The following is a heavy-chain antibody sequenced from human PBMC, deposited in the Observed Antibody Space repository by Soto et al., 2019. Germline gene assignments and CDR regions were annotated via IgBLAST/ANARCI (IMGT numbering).Heavy chain of an antibody. V-gene: IGHV4-59*01. J-gene: IGHJ3*02. CDR1: GCSISSYY. D-gene: IGHD3-22*01. CDR3: ARTYDGSGPNSGGYGFEI. CDR2: IYYSGST. Sequence: SETLSLTCSVSGCSISSYYWSWIRQPPGKGLEWIAYIYYSGSTSYNPSIKSRVTISLNTSKNQYSLKLSSVTAADTAVYYCARTYDGSGPNSGGYGFEIWGQGTMVT.